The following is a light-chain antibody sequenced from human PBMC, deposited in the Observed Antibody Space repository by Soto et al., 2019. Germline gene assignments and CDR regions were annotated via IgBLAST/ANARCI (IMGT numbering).Light chain of an antibody. V-gene: IGKV1-5*01. CDR2: DAS. Sequence: DIQMTQSPPTLSASVGDRVTITCRASQSTSSWLAWYQQKPGRAPKLLIYDASSLESGVPSRFIGSGSGTEFTLTISSLQPDDFATYYCQQYNSRPLTFGQGTKVEI. CDR1: QSTSSW. CDR3: QQYNSRPLT. J-gene: IGKJ1*01.